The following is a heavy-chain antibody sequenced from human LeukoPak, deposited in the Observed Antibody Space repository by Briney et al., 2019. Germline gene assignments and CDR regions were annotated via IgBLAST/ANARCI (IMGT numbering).Heavy chain of an antibody. D-gene: IGHD1-7*01. V-gene: IGHV3-74*01. CDR3: ARDLGSYELRGIDL. J-gene: IGHJ5*02. CDR2: INSDGSST. CDR1: GFTFSQSW. Sequence: GGSLRLSCAGSGFTFSQSWMHWVRQAPGKGLVWVSRINSDGSSTTYGDSVKGRFTISRDNVKNVLYLQMHSLRAGDTAVYYCARDLGSYELRGIDLWGQGTLVTVSS.